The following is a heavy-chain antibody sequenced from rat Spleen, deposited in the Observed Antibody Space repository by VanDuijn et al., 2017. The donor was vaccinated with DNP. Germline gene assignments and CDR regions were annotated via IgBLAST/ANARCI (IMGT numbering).Heavy chain of an antibody. J-gene: IGHJ4*01. Sequence: EVQLVESGGGLVQPGRSLKLSCAASGFTFSNYGMAWVRQAPTKGLEWVSSINTDGGSTYYPDSVKGRFTISRDNAENTVYLQMNSLRSEDTATYYCARHRTIMPYYYAMDAWGQGASVTVSS. CDR3: ARHRTIMPYYYAMDA. CDR2: INTDGGST. V-gene: IGHV5S13*01. CDR1: GFTFSNYG. D-gene: IGHD3-8*01.